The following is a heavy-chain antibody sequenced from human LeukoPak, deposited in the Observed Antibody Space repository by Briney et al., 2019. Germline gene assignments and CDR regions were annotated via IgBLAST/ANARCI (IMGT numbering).Heavy chain of an antibody. D-gene: IGHD3-22*01. CDR2: INANNGNT. V-gene: IGHV1-18*01. CDR3: ARHGYDTGGYQAYFDY. J-gene: IGHJ4*02. Sequence: ASVKVSCKASGYIFTSYGITWVRQAPGQGLEWMGWINANNGNTNYAQNLQGRVTMTTDTSTSTVYMELRSLKSDDTAVYYCARHGYDTGGYQAYFDYWGQGTLVTVSS. CDR1: GYIFTSYG.